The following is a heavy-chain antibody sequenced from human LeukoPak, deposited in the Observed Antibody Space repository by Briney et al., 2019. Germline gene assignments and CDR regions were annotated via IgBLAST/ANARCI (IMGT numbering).Heavy chain of an antibody. CDR2: IYHSGST. CDR3: ARVVAAEEGLGAFDI. CDR1: GGSISSGGYS. V-gene: IGHV4-30-2*01. D-gene: IGHD6-13*01. Sequence: SETLSLTCAVSGGSISSGGYSWSWIRQPPGKGLEWIGYIYHSGSTSYNPSLKSRVTISVDTSKNQFSLRLSSVTAADTAVYCCARVVAAEEGLGAFDIWGQGTMVTVSS. J-gene: IGHJ3*02.